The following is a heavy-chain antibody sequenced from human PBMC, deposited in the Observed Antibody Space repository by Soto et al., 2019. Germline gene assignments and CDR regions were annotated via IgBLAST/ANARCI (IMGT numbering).Heavy chain of an antibody. CDR1: GFTFSSDV. D-gene: IGHD2-21*02. J-gene: IGHJ4*02. CDR3: AKELSGSGLTVLRGLFDY. Sequence: PGGSLRLSCVAAGFTFSSDVMSWVRQAPGKGLEWVSDINGSGDKTYYADSVKGRFTISRDNSNNTLYLQMNSLRAEDTAVYYCAKELSGSGLTVLRGLFDYWGQGALVTVSS. CDR2: INGSGDKT. V-gene: IGHV3-23*01.